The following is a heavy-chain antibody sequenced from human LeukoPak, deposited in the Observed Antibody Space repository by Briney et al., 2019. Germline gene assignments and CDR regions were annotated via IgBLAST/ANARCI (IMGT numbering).Heavy chain of an antibody. D-gene: IGHD6-6*01. Sequence: SETLSLTCTVSGGSISSYYWSWIRQPPGKGLEWIGYIYYSGSTNYNPSLKSRVTISVDTSKNQFSLKLSSVTAADTAVYYCARGRIAARPVIARYYYYMDVWGKGTTVTVSS. CDR3: ARGRIAARPVIARYYYYMDV. V-gene: IGHV4-59*01. CDR2: IYYSGST. CDR1: GGSISSYY. J-gene: IGHJ6*03.